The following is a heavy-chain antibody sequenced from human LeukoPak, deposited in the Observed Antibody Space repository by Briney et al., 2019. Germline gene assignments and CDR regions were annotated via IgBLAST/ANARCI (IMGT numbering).Heavy chain of an antibody. Sequence: PGGSLRLSCAASGFTFSDAWMTWVRQAPGKGLEWLGRIKTKTDGGTTDYAAPVKGRFTISRDDSRDTLYLRMNSLKTEDSAVYYCTSIFRDYWGQGTLVTVSS. J-gene: IGHJ4*02. V-gene: IGHV3-15*01. CDR1: GFTFSDAW. D-gene: IGHD3-9*01. CDR3: TSIFRDY. CDR2: IKTKTDGGTT.